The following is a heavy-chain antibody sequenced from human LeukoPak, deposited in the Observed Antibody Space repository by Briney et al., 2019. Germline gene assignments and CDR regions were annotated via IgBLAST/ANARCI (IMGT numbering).Heavy chain of an antibody. CDR3: ARAQDWFDP. J-gene: IGHJ5*02. V-gene: IGHV4-38-2*02. CDR2: IYHSGST. Sequence: SETLSLTCTVSGYSISSGYYWGWIRQPPGKGLEWIGSIYHSGSTYYNPSLKSRVTISVDTSKNQFSLKLSSVTAADTAVYYCARAQDWFDPWGQGTLVTLSS. CDR1: GYSISSGYY.